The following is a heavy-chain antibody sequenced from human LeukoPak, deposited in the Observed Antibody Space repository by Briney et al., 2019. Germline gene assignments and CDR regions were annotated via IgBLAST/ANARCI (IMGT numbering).Heavy chain of an antibody. D-gene: IGHD3-10*01. CDR2: ISYDAGKT. V-gene: IGHV3-30*04. CDR3: ARDSGRSATYFNY. CDR1: GFTFSNSA. Sequence: GGSLRLSCAASGFTFSNSAMHWVRQAPGKGLEWVAGISYDAGKTYYADSVRGRFTISRDTSKNTLYLQMNGLRAEDTAVYYCARDSGRSATYFNYWGQGTLVTVSS. J-gene: IGHJ4*02.